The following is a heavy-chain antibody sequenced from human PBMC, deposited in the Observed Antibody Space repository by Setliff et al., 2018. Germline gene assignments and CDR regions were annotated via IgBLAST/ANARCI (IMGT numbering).Heavy chain of an antibody. Sequence: SETLSLTCTVYGGSLSNYYWGWVRQPPGKGLEWIGEINHSGSTNYIPSLKSRLTISVDTSKNQFSLKLSSVTAADTAMYYCRFWSGYYKNDYWGQGTLVTVSS. CDR1: GGSLSNYY. V-gene: IGHV4-34*01. CDR2: INHSGST. J-gene: IGHJ4*02. CDR3: RFWSGYYKNDY. D-gene: IGHD3-3*01.